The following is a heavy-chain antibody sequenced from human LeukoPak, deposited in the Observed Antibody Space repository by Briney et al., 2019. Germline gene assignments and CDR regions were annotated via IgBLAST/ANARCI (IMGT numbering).Heavy chain of an antibody. CDR2: INWNGGST. J-gene: IGHJ4*02. CDR3: ANDYDIEDPL. Sequence: GGSLRLSCAASGFTFDDYGMSWVRQAPGKGLEWVSGINWNGGSTGYADSVKGRFTISRDDAKNSLYLQMNSLRAEDTAVYYCANDYDIEDPLWGQGTLVTVSS. D-gene: IGHD3-22*01. V-gene: IGHV3-20*04. CDR1: GFTFDDYG.